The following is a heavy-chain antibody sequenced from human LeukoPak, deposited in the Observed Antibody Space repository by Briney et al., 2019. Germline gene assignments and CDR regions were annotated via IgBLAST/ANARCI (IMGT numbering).Heavy chain of an antibody. CDR1: GFTFDGYA. CDR3: AKDKAACSGGYGNLFDL. J-gene: IGHJ2*01. V-gene: IGHV3-43D*03. Sequence: PGGSLRLSCAASGFTFDGYAMHWLRQAPGKGLEWVSLISWDGGSTYYADSVKGRFTISRDNSKNSLYLQMNSLRPEDTALYYCAKDKAACSGGYGNLFDLWGRGTLATVSS. D-gene: IGHD2-15*01. CDR2: ISWDGGST.